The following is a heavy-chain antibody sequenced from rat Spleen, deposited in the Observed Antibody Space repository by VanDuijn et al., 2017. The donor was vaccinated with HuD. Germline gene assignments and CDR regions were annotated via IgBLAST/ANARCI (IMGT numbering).Heavy chain of an antibody. J-gene: IGHJ1*01. CDR1: GFSLTNNS. Sequence: QVQLKESGPGLVQPSQTLSLTCTVSGFSLTNNSVSWIRQPPGKGLEWMGVMWTNGGTDYNSAIKSRLSISRDTSKSQVFLKMNSLQTEDTAMYFCARNRYNYDWYFDFWGPGTMVTVSS. CDR3: ARNRYNYDWYFDF. D-gene: IGHD1-5*01. CDR2: MWTNGGT. V-gene: IGHV2-47*01.